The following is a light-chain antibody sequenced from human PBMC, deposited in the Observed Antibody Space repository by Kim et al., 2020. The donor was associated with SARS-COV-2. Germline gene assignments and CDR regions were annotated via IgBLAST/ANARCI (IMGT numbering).Light chain of an antibody. V-gene: IGLV3-19*01. J-gene: IGLJ2*01. CDR1: SLRSYY. CDR3: NSRDSSGNHLV. Sequence: SSELTQDPAVSVALGQTVRITCQGDSLRSYYASWYQQKPGQAPVLVIYGKNNRPSGIPDRFSGSSSGNTASLTITGAQAEDEADYCCNSRDSSGNHLVFGGGTQLTVL. CDR2: GKN.